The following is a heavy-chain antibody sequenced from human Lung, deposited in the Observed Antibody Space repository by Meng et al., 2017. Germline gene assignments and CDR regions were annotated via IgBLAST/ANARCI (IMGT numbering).Heavy chain of an antibody. CDR1: GGSISSGGYY. Sequence: QLQESGPGLVKPSQTLSLTCTVSGGSISSGGYYWSWIRQHPGKGLEWIGYIHDSGSTYYNPSLKSRVTISADTSKNQFSLKLSSVTAADTAVYYCARASYGSGSPLGESWFDPWGQGTLVTVSS. J-gene: IGHJ5*02. CDR3: ARASYGSGSPLGESWFDP. V-gene: IGHV4-31*03. D-gene: IGHD3-10*01. CDR2: IHDSGST.